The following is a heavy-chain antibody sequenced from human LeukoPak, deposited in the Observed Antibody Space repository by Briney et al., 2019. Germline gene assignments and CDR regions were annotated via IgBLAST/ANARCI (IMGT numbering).Heavy chain of an antibody. CDR2: VYYSGAT. CDR3: ARGSTVVRGIIITGGYYFDY. CDR1: GGSISSSTYS. D-gene: IGHD3-10*01. Sequence: SETLSLTCAVSGGSISSSTYSWNWIRQHPGKGLEWIGYVYYSGATYYNPSLKSRITVSVDTSKNQFSLKLSSVSAADTAVYYCARGSTVVRGIIITGGYYFDYWGQGTLVTVSS. J-gene: IGHJ4*02. V-gene: IGHV4-31*11.